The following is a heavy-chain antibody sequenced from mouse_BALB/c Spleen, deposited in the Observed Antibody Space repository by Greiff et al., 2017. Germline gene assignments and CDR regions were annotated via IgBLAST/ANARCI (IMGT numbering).Heavy chain of an antibody. J-gene: IGHJ4*01. CDR3: ARDDYYGSSHAMDY. CDR2: ISNLAYSI. D-gene: IGHD1-1*01. V-gene: IGHV5-15*02. CDR1: GFTFSDYG. Sequence: DVQLQESGGGLVQPGGSRKLSCAASGFTFSDYGMAWVRQAPGKGPEWVAFISNLAYSIYYADTVTGRVTISRENAKNTLYLEMSSLRSEDTAMYYCARDDYYGSSHAMDYWGQGTSVTVSS.